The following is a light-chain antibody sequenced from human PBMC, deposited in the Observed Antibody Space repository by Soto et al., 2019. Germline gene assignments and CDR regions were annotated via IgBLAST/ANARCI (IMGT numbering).Light chain of an antibody. Sequence: EIVMTQSPATLSVSPGERATLSCRASQSVSSNLAWYQQKPGQAPRLLIYGASTRATGIPARFSGSGSGTEFTLTISSLQSEDFAVYYCQQYNNWPFTFGPGTQVYIK. CDR3: QQYNNWPFT. V-gene: IGKV3-15*01. CDR1: QSVSSN. J-gene: IGKJ3*01. CDR2: GAS.